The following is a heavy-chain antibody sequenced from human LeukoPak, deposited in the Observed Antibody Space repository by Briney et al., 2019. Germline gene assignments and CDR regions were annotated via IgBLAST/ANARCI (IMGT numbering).Heavy chain of an antibody. Sequence: SETLSLTCTVSGGSISSSSYSWGWIRQPPGQGLEWIGSIYYSGSTYYNPSLKSRVTISVDTSKNQFSLKLSSVTAADTAVYYCARHLSGYYGSGSLNPDAFDIWGQGTMVTVSS. J-gene: IGHJ3*02. V-gene: IGHV4-39*01. D-gene: IGHD3-10*01. CDR1: GGSISSSSYS. CDR2: IYYSGST. CDR3: ARHLSGYYGSGSLNPDAFDI.